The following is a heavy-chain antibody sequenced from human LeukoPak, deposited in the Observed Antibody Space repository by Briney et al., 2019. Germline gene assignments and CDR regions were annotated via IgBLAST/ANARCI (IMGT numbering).Heavy chain of an antibody. CDR2: IYYSGST. D-gene: IGHD2/OR15-2a*01. CDR1: GGSISSYY. Sequence: SEALSLTCPVSGGSISSYYWSWIRQPPGKELEGMGYIYYSGSTNYNPSLNSRVTISVDTSKNQFSLKLSAVTAADTAVYYCARDRSHYFNWFDPWGQGTLVTVSS. J-gene: IGHJ5*02. CDR3: ARDRSHYFNWFDP. V-gene: IGHV4-59*01.